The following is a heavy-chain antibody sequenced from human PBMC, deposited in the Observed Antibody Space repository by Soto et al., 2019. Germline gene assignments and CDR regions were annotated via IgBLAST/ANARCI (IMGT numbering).Heavy chain of an antibody. D-gene: IGHD7-27*01. CDR2: IIPLFGTT. V-gene: IGHV1-69*05. CDR1: GDTFKNCV. Sequence: SKESGDTFKNCVISWVRQAPGQGLEWMGGIIPLFGTTDFAQRFQGRLTITTDESTTTAYMELSRLRSEDTATYYCAAELGFRKLSVVWGQGTTVIVSS. J-gene: IGHJ6*02. CDR3: AAELGFRKLSVV.